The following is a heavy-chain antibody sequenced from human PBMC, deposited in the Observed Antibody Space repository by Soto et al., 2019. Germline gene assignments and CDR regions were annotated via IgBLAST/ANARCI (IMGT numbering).Heavy chain of an antibody. V-gene: IGHV3-72*01. CDR1: GFTFSDHY. D-gene: IGHD1-26*01. Sequence: GGSLRLSCAASGFTFSDHYMDWVRQAPGKGLEWVGRSRNKANSYTTEYAASVKGRFTISRDESENSLYLQMNSLSTEDTAIYYCARAGKGFYYYYMDVWGKGTTVTVSS. J-gene: IGHJ6*03. CDR3: ARAGKGFYYYYMDV. CDR2: SRNKANSYTT.